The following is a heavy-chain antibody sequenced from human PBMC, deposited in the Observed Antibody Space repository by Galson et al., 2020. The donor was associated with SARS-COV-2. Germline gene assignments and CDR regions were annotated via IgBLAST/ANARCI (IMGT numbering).Heavy chain of an antibody. V-gene: IGHV3-30*18. CDR3: AKDRKYYDFWSGYSNPGHYYYYYYMDV. Sequence: GGSLRLSCAASGFTFSSYGMHWVRQAPGKGLEWVAVISYDGSNKYYADSVKGRFTISRDNSKNTLYLQMNSLRAEDTAVYYCAKDRKYYDFWSGYSNPGHYYYYYYMDVWGKGTTVTGSS. J-gene: IGHJ6*03. D-gene: IGHD3-3*01. CDR2: ISYDGSNK. CDR1: GFTFSSYG.